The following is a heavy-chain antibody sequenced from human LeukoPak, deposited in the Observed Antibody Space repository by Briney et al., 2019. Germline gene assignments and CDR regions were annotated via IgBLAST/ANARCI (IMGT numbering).Heavy chain of an antibody. CDR3: AKVIRRWLQLVY. CDR2: IYYSGST. Sequence: SGTLSLTCTVSGGSISSYYWSWIRQPPGKGLEWMGYIYYSGSTNYNPSLKSRVTISVDTSKNQFSLKLSSVTGADTAVYYCAKVIRRWLQLVYWGQGTLVSVSS. CDR1: GGSISSYY. V-gene: IGHV4-59*01. J-gene: IGHJ4*02. D-gene: IGHD5-24*01.